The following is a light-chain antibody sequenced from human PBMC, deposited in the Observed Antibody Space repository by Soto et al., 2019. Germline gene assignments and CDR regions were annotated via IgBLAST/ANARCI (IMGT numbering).Light chain of an antibody. CDR1: NSNIGSHNY. CDR3: CSFAGGLFV. Sequence: QSVLPQPRSVSGSPGQAVTVSCTGSNSNIGSHNYVSWYQQHPGKAPKLLLHDVTERPSGVPGRFSGSKSGNTASLTISGLQAEDEADYFCCSFAGGLFVFGSGTKVTVL. V-gene: IGLV2-11*01. J-gene: IGLJ1*01. CDR2: DVT.